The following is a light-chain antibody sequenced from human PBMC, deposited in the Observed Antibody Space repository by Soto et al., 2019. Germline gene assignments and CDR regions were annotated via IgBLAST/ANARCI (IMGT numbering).Light chain of an antibody. Sequence: DIPMTQSPSSVSASVGDRVTITCRASQGITSWLAWYQQKPGKAPKLLIYRASNLQSGVPSRFSGSGSGTDFTLTISRLQAADVATYYCQQTTTFPLTFGGGTKVEIK. J-gene: IGKJ4*01. V-gene: IGKV1-12*01. CDR3: QQTTTFPLT. CDR1: QGITSW. CDR2: RAS.